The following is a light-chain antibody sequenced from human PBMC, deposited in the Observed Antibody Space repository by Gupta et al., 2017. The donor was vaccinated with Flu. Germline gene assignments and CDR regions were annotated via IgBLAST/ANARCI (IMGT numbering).Light chain of an antibody. V-gene: IGLV7-46*01. J-gene: IGLJ1*01. Sequence: TGTLPCVSSTGADTSGHYPYWSQQKPGQAPRALIYDTSNKHSETPARFSGSILGAKAALTLSGAQPEDEAEYYCSLSESGAHYVFGTGTKVTVL. CDR2: DTS. CDR3: SLSESGAHYV. CDR1: TGADTSGHY.